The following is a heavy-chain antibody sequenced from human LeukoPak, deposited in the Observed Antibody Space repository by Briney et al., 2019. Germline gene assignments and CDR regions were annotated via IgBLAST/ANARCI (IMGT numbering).Heavy chain of an antibody. Sequence: SETLSLTCAVYGGSFSGYYWSWIRQPPGRGLEWIGEINHSGSPNYNPSLKSRVTISVDTSKNQFSLKLSSVTAADTAVYYCARVGYDILTGYYEYYYYYGMDVWGQGTTVTVSS. CDR1: GGSFSGYY. CDR2: INHSGSP. J-gene: IGHJ6*02. D-gene: IGHD3-9*01. CDR3: ARVGYDILTGYYEYYYYYGMDV. V-gene: IGHV4-34*01.